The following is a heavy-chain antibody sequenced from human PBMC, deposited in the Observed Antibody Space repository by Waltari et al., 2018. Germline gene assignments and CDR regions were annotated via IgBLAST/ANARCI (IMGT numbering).Heavy chain of an antibody. CDR3: VIGAQHVSNLYASEYFQH. CDR1: GFTFSSYW. D-gene: IGHD6-13*01. CDR2: INTDGSTT. Sequence: EVQLVESGGGLVQPGGSLRLSCAASGFTFSSYWMHWVRQAPGKGRVGVPDINTDGSTTNYAESVKGRFTISGDNAKNTQYLQMDSLRAEETAVYYCVIGAQHVSNLYASEYFQHWGQGTLVTVSS. V-gene: IGHV3-74*01. J-gene: IGHJ1*01.